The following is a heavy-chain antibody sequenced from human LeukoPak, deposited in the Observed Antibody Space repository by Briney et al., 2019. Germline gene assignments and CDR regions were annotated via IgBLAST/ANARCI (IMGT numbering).Heavy chain of an antibody. V-gene: IGHV3-23*01. CDR2: FMGSGGST. Sequence: GGPLRFPCPAPGSPFTAMPLTWSGRLPGRGWSWSQAFMGSGGSTYYADSVRGRFTISRDNSKNTLYLQMNSLRAEDTAVYYCAKDYYGSGSYHKGVVDYWGQGTLVTVSS. D-gene: IGHD3-10*01. CDR3: AKDYYGSGSYHKGVVDY. CDR1: GSPFTAMP. J-gene: IGHJ4*02.